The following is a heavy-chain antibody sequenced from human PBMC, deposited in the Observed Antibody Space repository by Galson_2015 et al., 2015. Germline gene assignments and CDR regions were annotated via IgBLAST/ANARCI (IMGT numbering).Heavy chain of an antibody. J-gene: IGHJ4*02. V-gene: IGHV3-23*01. D-gene: IGHD1-1*01. CDR1: GFTFSTYA. Sequence: SLRLSCAASGFTFSTYAMSWVRQAPGKGLEWVSGITGSGDTTYYADSVRGRFTVSRDNSKNTLYLQMSGLRAEDTALYYCAKVKLQTVKINYYFGCWGQGTLVTVSS. CDR3: AKVKLQTVKINYYFGC. CDR2: ITGSGDTT.